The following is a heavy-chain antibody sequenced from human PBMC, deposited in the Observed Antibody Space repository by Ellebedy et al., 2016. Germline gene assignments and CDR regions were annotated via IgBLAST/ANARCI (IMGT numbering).Heavy chain of an antibody. CDR3: SRGGEWELIPKFDS. J-gene: IGHJ4*02. CDR1: GFTFGDYG. V-gene: IGHV3-49*03. Sequence: GGSLRLSXRASGFTFGDYGMSWFRQAPGKGLSWIGFIRSKPYGGTTDYAASVKGRVTISRDDSRSIAYLQLNSLKTEDTGVYYCSRGGEWELIPKFDSWGQGTQVTVSP. D-gene: IGHD1-26*01. CDR2: IRSKPYGGTT.